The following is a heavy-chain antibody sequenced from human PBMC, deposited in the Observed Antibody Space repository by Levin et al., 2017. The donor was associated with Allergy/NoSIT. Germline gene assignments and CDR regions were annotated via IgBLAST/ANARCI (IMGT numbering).Heavy chain of an antibody. CDR3: ARGRSADY. V-gene: IGHV3-30-3*01. CDR2: ISYDGTNK. Sequence: GGSLRLSCAASGFPFSNYDMHWVRQAPGKGLEWVAVISYDGTNKYYADSVKGRFTISRDNSKNTLYLRMNSLRAEDTAVYYCARGRSADYWGQGTLVTVSS. CDR1: GFPFSNYD. J-gene: IGHJ4*02.